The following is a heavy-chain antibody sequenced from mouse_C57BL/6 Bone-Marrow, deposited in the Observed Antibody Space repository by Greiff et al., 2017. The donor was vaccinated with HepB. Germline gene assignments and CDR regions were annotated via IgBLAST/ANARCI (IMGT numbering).Heavy chain of an antibody. CDR1: GFTFSSYA. V-gene: IGHV5-4*01. D-gene: IGHD3-3*01. Sequence: EVMLVESGGGLVKPGGSLKLSCAASGFTFSSYAMSWVRQTPEKRLEWVATISDGGSYTYYPDNVKGRFTISRDNAKNNLYLQMSHLKSEDTTMYYWARDGGGRGFAYWGQGTRVTVSA. J-gene: IGHJ3*01. CDR2: ISDGGSYT. CDR3: ARDGGGRGFAY.